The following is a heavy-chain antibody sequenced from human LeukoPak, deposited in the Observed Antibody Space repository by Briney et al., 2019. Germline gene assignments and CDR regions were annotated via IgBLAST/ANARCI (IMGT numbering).Heavy chain of an antibody. CDR2: IWYDGSNK. CDR3: ARDASYLGNKYFQH. D-gene: IGHD1-26*01. CDR1: RFTFSDYS. V-gene: IGHV3-33*08. J-gene: IGHJ1*01. Sequence: TGGSLRLSCAASRFTFSDYSMNWVRQAPGKGLEWVAVIWYDGSNKYYADSVQGRFTISRDNSKAMLYLHMSTLRAEDTAVYYCARDASYLGNKYFQHWGQGTLVTVSS.